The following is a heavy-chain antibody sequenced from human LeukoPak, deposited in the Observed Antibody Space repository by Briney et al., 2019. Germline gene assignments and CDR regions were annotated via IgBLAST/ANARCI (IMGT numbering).Heavy chain of an antibody. D-gene: IGHD3-10*01. Sequence: ASVKVSCKVSGYTLTELSMHWVRQAPGKGLEWMGGSDPEDGETIYAQKFQGRVTMTEDTSTDTAYMELSSLRSEDTAVYYCAPHAMVRGVIIPSDYWGQGTLVTVSS. CDR3: APHAMVRGVIIPSDY. CDR1: GYTLTELS. CDR2: SDPEDGET. V-gene: IGHV1-24*01. J-gene: IGHJ4*02.